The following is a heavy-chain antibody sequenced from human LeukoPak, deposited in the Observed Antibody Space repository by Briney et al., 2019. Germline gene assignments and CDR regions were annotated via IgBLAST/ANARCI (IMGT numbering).Heavy chain of an antibody. CDR2: ISAYNGNT. V-gene: IGHV1-18*01. Sequence: ASVKVSCKASGYTFTSYGISWVRQAPGQGLEWMGWISAYNGNTNYAQKLQGRVTMTTDTSTSTAYMELRSLRSDDTAVYYCARDVGNQYDCGGDCYSDAFDIWGQGTMVTVSP. D-gene: IGHD2-21*02. J-gene: IGHJ3*02. CDR1: GYTFTSYG. CDR3: ARDVGNQYDCGGDCYSDAFDI.